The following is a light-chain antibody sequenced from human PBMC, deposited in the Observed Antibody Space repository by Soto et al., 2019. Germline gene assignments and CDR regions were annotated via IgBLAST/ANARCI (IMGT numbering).Light chain of an antibody. J-gene: IGLJ1*01. CDR2: EVN. V-gene: IGLV2-14*01. Sequence: QSASVSGSPGQSITISCTGTSSDIGYYDYVSWYQHHSGKAPKLIIYEVNNRPSGVSNRFSGSKSVNTASLTISGLQAEDEADYYCSSHSSSSAYYVFGTGTKLTVL. CDR1: SSDIGYYDY. CDR3: SSHSSSSAYYV.